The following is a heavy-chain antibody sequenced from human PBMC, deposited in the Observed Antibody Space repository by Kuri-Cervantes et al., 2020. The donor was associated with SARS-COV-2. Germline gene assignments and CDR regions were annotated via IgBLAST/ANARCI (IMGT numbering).Heavy chain of an antibody. CDR1: GFTFSSYG. D-gene: IGHD4-11*01. Sequence: LSLTCAAFGFTFSSYGMHWVRQAPGKGLEWVAVIWYDGSNKYYADSVKGRFTISRDNSKNTLYLQMNSLRAEDTAVYYCARCAFTDYSNYYYYYYYGMDVWGQGTTVTVSS. CDR2: IWYDGSNK. CDR3: ARCAFTDYSNYYYYYYYGMDV. V-gene: IGHV3-33*01. J-gene: IGHJ6*02.